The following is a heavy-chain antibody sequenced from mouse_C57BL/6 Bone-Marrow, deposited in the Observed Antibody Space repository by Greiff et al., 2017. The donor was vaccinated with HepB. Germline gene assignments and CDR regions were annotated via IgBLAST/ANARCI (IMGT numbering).Heavy chain of an antibody. CDR2: ISSGSSTL. D-gene: IGHD1-1*01. J-gene: IGHJ4*01. CDR3: ARPYYYGSSPYAMDY. Sequence: EVKLVESGGGLVKPGGSLKLSCAASGFTFSDYGMHWVRQAPEKGLEWVAYISSGSSTLYYADTVKGRFTISRDNAKNTLFLLMTSLRSEDTAMYYCARPYYYGSSPYAMDYWGQGTSVTVSS. V-gene: IGHV5-17*01. CDR1: GFTFSDYG.